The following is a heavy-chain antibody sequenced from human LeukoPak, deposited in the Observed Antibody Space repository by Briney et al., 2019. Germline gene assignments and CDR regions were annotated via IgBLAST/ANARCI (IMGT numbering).Heavy chain of an antibody. Sequence: SETLSLTCAVYGGSFSGYYWSWIRQPPGKGLEWIGEINHSGSTSYNPSLKSRVTISVDTSKNQFSLKLSSVTAADTAVYYCARYSSSWYNWFDPWGQGTLVTVSS. V-gene: IGHV4-34*01. CDR3: ARYSSSWYNWFDP. J-gene: IGHJ5*02. CDR1: GGSFSGYY. D-gene: IGHD6-13*01. CDR2: INHSGST.